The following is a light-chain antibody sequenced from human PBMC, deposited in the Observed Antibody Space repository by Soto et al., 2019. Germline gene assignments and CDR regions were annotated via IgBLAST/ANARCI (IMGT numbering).Light chain of an antibody. CDR2: EVS. CDR3: TSYTNTNTLL. J-gene: IGLJ3*02. CDR1: SSDVGKYDY. Sequence: QSVLTQPPSASGSPGQSVTISCTGTSSDVGKYDYVSWFQHHPGKAPKLIIYEVSKRPSGVPDRFSGSKSGSTASLTVSGLQTEDEADYYCTSYTNTNTLLFGGGTKLTVL. V-gene: IGLV2-8*01.